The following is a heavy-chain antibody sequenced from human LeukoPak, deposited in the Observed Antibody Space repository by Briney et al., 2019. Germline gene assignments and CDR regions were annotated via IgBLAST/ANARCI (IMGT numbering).Heavy chain of an antibody. J-gene: IGHJ4*02. Sequence: SETLSLTCAFSGYSITSGYYWAWIRQPPGKGLEWIGNIYHSGSTYYNASLKSRVTISVDTSKNQFSLKLSSVTAADTAVYYCARRYSNYFFDYWGQGTLVTVSS. D-gene: IGHD4-11*01. CDR3: ARRYSNYFFDY. V-gene: IGHV4-38-2*01. CDR2: IYHSGST. CDR1: GYSITSGYY.